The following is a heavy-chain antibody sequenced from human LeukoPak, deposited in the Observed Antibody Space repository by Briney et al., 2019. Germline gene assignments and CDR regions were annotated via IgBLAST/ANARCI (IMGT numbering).Heavy chain of an antibody. CDR1: GGTFSSYA. V-gene: IGHV1-69*04. CDR3: ARGNNYAPFDY. D-gene: IGHD2-2*01. CDR2: IIPILGIA. Sequence: SVKVSCKASGGTFSSYAISWVRQAPGQGLEWMGRIIPILGIANYAQKFQGRVTITADKSTSTAYMELSSLRSEDTAVYYCARGNNYAPFDYWGQGTLVTVPS. J-gene: IGHJ4*02.